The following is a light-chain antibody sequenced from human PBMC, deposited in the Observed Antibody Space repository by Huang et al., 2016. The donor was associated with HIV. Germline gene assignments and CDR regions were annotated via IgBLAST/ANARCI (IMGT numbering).Light chain of an antibody. CDR1: QTVLDSYNNKNY. Sequence: DIVMTQSPESLAVSLGERAAINCRSSQTVLDSYNNKNYLAWYQQKPEQPPRLLIYWASTRESGVPDRFLGTGSGTDFTLTISSLQAEDMAVYFCQQYYDTPLTFGPGTKVDIK. J-gene: IGKJ3*01. CDR3: QQYYDTPLT. CDR2: WAS. V-gene: IGKV4-1*01.